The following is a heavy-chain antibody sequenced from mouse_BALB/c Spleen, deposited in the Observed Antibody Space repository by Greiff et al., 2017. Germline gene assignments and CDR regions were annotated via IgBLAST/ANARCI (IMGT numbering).Heavy chain of an antibody. CDR1: GFTLSSYG. Sequence: EVMLVESGGDLVKPGGSLKLSCAASGFTLSSYGMSWVRQTPEKRLEWVATISSGGSYTYYPDSVKGRFTISRDNAKNTLYLQMSSLKSEDTAMYYCTRDKDYGKGGFFDYWGQGTTLTVSS. CDR2: ISSGGSYT. D-gene: IGHD2-1*01. CDR3: TRDKDYGKGGFFDY. J-gene: IGHJ2*01. V-gene: IGHV5-6-4*01.